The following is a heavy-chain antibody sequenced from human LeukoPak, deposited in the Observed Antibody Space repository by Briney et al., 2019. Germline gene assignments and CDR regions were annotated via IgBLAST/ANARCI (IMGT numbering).Heavy chain of an antibody. CDR1: GFTLGDYA. Sequence: GGSLRLSCTASGFTLGDYAMSWVRQAPGKGLEWVGFIRSKAYGGTTEYAASVKGRFTISRDDSKSIAYLQMNSLKTEDTAVYYCTRGEWELPDYWGQGTLVTVSS. J-gene: IGHJ4*02. CDR3: TRGEWELPDY. D-gene: IGHD1-26*01. CDR2: IRSKAYGGTT. V-gene: IGHV3-49*04.